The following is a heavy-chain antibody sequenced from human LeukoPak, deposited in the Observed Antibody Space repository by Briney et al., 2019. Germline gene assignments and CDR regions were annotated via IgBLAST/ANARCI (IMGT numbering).Heavy chain of an antibody. CDR3: AKPPIVVVPAAIPFDY. V-gene: IGHV3-23*01. D-gene: IGHD2-2*01. J-gene: IGHJ4*02. Sequence: GGSLRLSCVTSGFTFNSYGMSWVRQAPGKGLEWVAAVSGGRGSTHYADSVTGRFTISRDNSKNTLYLQMNSLRAEDTAVYYCAKPPIVVVPAAIPFDYWGQGTLVTVSS. CDR1: GFTFNSYG. CDR2: VSGGRGST.